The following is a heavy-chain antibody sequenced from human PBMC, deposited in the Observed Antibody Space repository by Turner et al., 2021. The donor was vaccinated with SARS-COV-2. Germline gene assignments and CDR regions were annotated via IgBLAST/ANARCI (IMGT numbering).Heavy chain of an antibody. CDR1: GFTFNTYA. J-gene: IGHJ3*02. CDR2: VSGLGDTR. V-gene: IGHV3-23*01. D-gene: IGHD7-27*01. CDR3: VRDRPRPGDRDALDI. Sequence: EVQVLESGGGLAQPGGSLRLSCAASGFTFNTYAMSWVRQAPGKGLVWVSVVSGLGDTRFYADSVRGRFTISIDNTKNRVYLQMNSLRPDDTALYYCVRDRPRPGDRDALDIWGQGTMVTVSS.